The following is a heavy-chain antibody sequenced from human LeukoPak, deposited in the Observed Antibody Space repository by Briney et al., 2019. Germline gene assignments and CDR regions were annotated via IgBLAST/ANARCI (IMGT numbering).Heavy chain of an antibody. Sequence: GGSLRLSCAASGFTFSDYVMNWVRQAPGKGLEWVSYISTHGNYIYYADSLKGRFTISRDNAKNSLFLQMNSLRAEDTAVYYCARGSYDSSGQFDYWGQGTLVTASS. J-gene: IGHJ4*02. CDR3: ARGSYDSSGQFDY. CDR2: ISTHGNYI. CDR1: GFTFSDYV. V-gene: IGHV3-21*01. D-gene: IGHD3-22*01.